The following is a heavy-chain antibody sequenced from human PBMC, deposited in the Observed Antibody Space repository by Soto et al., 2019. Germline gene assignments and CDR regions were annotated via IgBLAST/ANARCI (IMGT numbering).Heavy chain of an antibody. J-gene: IGHJ4*02. D-gene: IGHD3-3*01. CDR3: ARAIGGCVP. CDR1: GITYTTYP. CDR2: INAGNGDT. V-gene: IGHV1-3*01. Sequence: QVQLVQSGAEVKKPGASVKISCKASGITYTTYPIHWVRQAPGQGLEGMGWINAGNGDTRYSQRFQGRVTLTRDTSATTTYMDLCSLRSEDTSINYCARAIGGCVPWSQGTVVTVSS.